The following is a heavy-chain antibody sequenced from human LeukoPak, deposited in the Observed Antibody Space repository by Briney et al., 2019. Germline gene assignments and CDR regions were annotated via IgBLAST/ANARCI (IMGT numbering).Heavy chain of an antibody. V-gene: IGHV1-18*01. J-gene: IGHJ4*02. Sequence: ASVKVSCKASGYTFTTYGINWVRQAPGRGLEWMGCISGYTGNTNYAQKIQGRVTMTTDTSTRTAYMELRSLRSDDTAVYYCARLITRGNSFGSDYWGQGTLVTVSS. CDR2: ISGYTGNT. CDR3: ARLITRGNSFGSDY. D-gene: IGHD5-18*01. CDR1: GYTFTTYG.